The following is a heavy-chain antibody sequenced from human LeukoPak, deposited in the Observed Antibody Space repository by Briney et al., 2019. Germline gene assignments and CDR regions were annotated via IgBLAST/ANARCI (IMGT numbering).Heavy chain of an antibody. D-gene: IGHD3-10*01. CDR3: ARAMGYGAGSYGFDI. V-gene: IGHV3-74*01. CDR2: ITRDGTGT. CDR1: GLTFTTYV. J-gene: IGHJ3*02. Sequence: GGSLRLSCAGSGLTFTTYVMHWVRRAPGKGLVWVSRITRDGTGTDYADSVKGRSTISRDIASNTLYLQMNSLRADDTAVYYCARAMGYGAGSYGFDIWGQGTTVTVSS.